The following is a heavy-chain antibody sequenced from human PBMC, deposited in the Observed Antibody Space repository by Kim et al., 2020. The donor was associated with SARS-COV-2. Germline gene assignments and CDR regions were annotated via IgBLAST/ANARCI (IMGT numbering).Heavy chain of an antibody. J-gene: IGHJ4*02. CDR2: LLVDGSNQ. V-gene: IGHV3-33*05. D-gene: IGHD3-10*01. CDR1: GFTFSTYG. CDR3: GRALSYYNSDY. Sequence: GGSLRLSCAVSGFTFSTYGMHWVRQAPGKGLEWVAALLVDGSNQYYADSVKGRFTISRDNSKKTLYLQMNKLRAEDTAVYYCGRALSYYNSDYWGQGTLV.